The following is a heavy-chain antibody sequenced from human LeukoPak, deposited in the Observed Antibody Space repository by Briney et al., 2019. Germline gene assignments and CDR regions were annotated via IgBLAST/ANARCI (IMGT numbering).Heavy chain of an antibody. V-gene: IGHV3-23*01. J-gene: IGHJ6*02. D-gene: IGHD3-10*01. CDR3: AKTMVRGVIYYYYYGMDV. Sequence: GGSLRLSCAASGFTFSSFAMNWVRQAPGKGLEWVSALSGSGDSTFYADSVKGRLTISRDNTKNTLYLQMNSLRAEDMAVYYCAKTMVRGVIYYYYYGMDVWGQGTTVTVSS. CDR2: LSGSGDST. CDR1: GFTFSSFA.